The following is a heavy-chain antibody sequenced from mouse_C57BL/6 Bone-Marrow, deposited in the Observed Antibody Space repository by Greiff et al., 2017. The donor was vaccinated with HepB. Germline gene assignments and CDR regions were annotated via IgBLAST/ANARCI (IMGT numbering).Heavy chain of an antibody. V-gene: IGHV1-81*01. J-gene: IGHJ1*03. Sequence: QVQLKQSGAELARPGASVKLSCKASGYTFTSYGISWVKQRTGQGLEWIGEIYPRSGNTYYNAKFKGKATLTADKSSSTAYMELRSLTSEDSAVYFCARRAYSFYFDVWGTGTTVTVSS. CDR3: ARRAYSFYFDV. D-gene: IGHD2-12*01. CDR1: GYTFTSYG. CDR2: IYPRSGNT.